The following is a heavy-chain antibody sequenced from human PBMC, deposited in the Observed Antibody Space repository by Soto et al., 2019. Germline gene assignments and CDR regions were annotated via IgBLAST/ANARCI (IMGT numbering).Heavy chain of an antibody. Sequence: EAQLLESGGGLVQPGGSLRLSCAASGLPLSTYGMTWVRQAPGKGLEWVSAITGTGGNTYYVDSVKGRFTSSRDNSKNMLYLQVNSLRVEDTAVYYCARIRGYWYGLDVWGQGTTVTVSS. CDR1: GLPLSTYG. V-gene: IGHV3-23*01. CDR3: ARIRGYWYGLDV. CDR2: ITGTGGNT. J-gene: IGHJ6*02.